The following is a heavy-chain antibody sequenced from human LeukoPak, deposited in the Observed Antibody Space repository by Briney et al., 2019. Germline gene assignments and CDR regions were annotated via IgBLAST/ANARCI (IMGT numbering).Heavy chain of an antibody. Sequence: SETPSLTCTVSGGSISNDYFTWIRQPAGKGLEWIGRIYTSGSTNYNPSLKSRVTMSVDTSKNQFSLKLSSVTAADTAVYYCARVSRGGTIYYFDYWGQGTLVTVSS. V-gene: IGHV4-4*07. D-gene: IGHD3-16*01. CDR3: ARVSRGGTIYYFDY. CDR2: IYTSGST. CDR1: GGSISNDY. J-gene: IGHJ4*02.